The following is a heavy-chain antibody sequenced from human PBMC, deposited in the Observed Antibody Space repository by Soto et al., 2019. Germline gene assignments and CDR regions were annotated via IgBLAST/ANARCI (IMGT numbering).Heavy chain of an antibody. V-gene: IGHV3-9*01. Sequence: EVQLVESGGGLVQSGRSLRLSCAASGFTFDDYAMHWVRQAPGKGLEWVSSISWNSGSIAYADSVKGRFTSSRDNAKNSLFLQMSSLRPEDTALYYCAKALDYDSSGYYYFDYWGQGTLVTVSS. D-gene: IGHD3-22*01. J-gene: IGHJ4*02. CDR3: AKALDYDSSGYYYFDY. CDR1: GFTFDDYA. CDR2: ISWNSGSI.